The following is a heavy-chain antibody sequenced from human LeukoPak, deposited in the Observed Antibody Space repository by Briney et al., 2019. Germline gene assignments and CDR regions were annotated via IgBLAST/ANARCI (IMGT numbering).Heavy chain of an antibody. J-gene: IGHJ4*02. CDR3: AKMVTAAGHITTEI. CDR2: ISPSGGGT. D-gene: IGHD6-13*01. Sequence: GASVKVSCKASGYIYTSYYMHWVRQAPGQGLEWMGIISPSGGGTSYAQKFQGRVTMTGDTSTSTVYMELSSLRSEDTAVYYCAKMVTAAGHITTEIWGQGTLVTVSS. CDR1: GYIYTSYY. V-gene: IGHV1-46*01.